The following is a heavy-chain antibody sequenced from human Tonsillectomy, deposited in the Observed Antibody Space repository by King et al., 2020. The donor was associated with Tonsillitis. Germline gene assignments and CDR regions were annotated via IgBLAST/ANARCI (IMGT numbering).Heavy chain of an antibody. D-gene: IGHD4-17*01. J-gene: IGHJ2*01. CDR3: ARHRTVSNGKLYFDH. CDR2: IYPGDSDT. V-gene: IGHV5-51*01. CDR1: GYRFTSYW. Sequence: VQLVESGAEVKKPGESLKISCKGSGYRFTSYWIGWVRQMPGKGLEWMGIIYPGDSDTRYSPSFQGQVTISADKSITTAYLQWSSLKASDTAMYYCARHRTVSNGKLYFDHWGRGTLVTVSS.